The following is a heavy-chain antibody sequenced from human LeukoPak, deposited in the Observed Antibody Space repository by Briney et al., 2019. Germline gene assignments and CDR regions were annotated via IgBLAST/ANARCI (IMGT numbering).Heavy chain of an antibody. J-gene: IGHJ4*02. Sequence: PGGSLRLSCAASGFTFSSYGMHWVRQAPGKGLEWVAVIWYDGSDKYYTDSVKGRFTTSRDNAKKSLYLQMDSLRAEDTAIFYCASTYGSESYYPFDYWGRGTLVTVSS. CDR3: ASTYGSESYYPFDY. CDR1: GFTFSSYG. V-gene: IGHV3-33*03. D-gene: IGHD3-10*01. CDR2: IWYDGSDK.